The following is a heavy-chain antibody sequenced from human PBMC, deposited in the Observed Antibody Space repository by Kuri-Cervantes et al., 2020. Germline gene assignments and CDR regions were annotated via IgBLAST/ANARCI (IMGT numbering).Heavy chain of an antibody. CDR3: AREGTTDTAMVRSWVDY. D-gene: IGHD5-18*01. Sequence: SETLSLTCTVSGGSISSYYWSWIRQPPGKGLEWIGYIYYSGSTNYNPSLKSRVTISVDTSKNQFSLKLSSVTAADTAVYYCAREGTTDTAMVRSWVDYWGQGTLVTDSS. CDR1: GGSISSYY. J-gene: IGHJ4*02. V-gene: IGHV4-59*12. CDR2: IYYSGST.